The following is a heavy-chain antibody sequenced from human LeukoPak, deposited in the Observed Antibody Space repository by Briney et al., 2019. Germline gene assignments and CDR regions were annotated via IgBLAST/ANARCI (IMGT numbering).Heavy chain of an antibody. Sequence: TGGSLRLSCVASGFTFGKYWMSWVRQAPGKGLEWVANIKLDGSEKNYVDSVKGRFTISRDNTKNSLYLQMNSLRAEDTAGFYCARDQYDTWSRRGNFDSWGQGTLVIVSS. CDR1: GFTFGKYW. V-gene: IGHV3-7*03. D-gene: IGHD3-3*01. J-gene: IGHJ4*02. CDR2: IKLDGSEK. CDR3: ARDQYDTWSRRGNFDS.